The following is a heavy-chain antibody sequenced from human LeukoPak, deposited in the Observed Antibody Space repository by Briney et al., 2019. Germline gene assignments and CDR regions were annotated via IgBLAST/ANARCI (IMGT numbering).Heavy chain of an antibody. Sequence: GGSLRLSCSASGFTFSSYAMHWVRQAPGKGLEYVSAISSNGGSTYYADSVKGRFTISRDNSKNTLYLQMSSLRAEDTAVYYRVKDYSGTQWGDAFDIWGQGTVVTVSS. CDR3: VKDYSGTQWGDAFDI. V-gene: IGHV3-64D*06. CDR1: GFTFSSYA. D-gene: IGHD5-12*01. CDR2: ISSNGGST. J-gene: IGHJ3*02.